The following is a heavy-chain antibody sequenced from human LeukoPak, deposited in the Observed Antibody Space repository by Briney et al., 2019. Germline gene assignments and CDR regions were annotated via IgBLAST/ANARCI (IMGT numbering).Heavy chain of an antibody. CDR3: AKCSSYYDFWSGYYQPIGY. CDR1: GFTFSSYA. J-gene: IGHJ4*02. CDR2: ISGSGGST. Sequence: SGGSLRLSCAASGFTFSSYAMSWVRQAPGKGLEWVSAISGSGGSTYYADSVKGRFTISRDNSKNTLYLQMNSLRAEDTAVYYCAKCSSYYDFWSGYYQPIGYWGQGTLVTVSS. V-gene: IGHV3-23*01. D-gene: IGHD3-3*01.